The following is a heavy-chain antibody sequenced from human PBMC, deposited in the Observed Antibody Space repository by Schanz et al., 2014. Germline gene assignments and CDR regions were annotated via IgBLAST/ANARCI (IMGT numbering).Heavy chain of an antibody. CDR3: ARAGQDYSDSSGYATYYFGN. CDR2: IIPILDIT. Sequence: QVQLVQSGAEVKEPGASVKVSCKASGGTFTSYAFSWVRQAPGQGLEWMGTIIPILDITNYAQKFQGRVTITADKSTSTAYMELSNLRSEDTAVYYCARAGQDYSDSSGYATYYFGNWGQGTLVTVSS. D-gene: IGHD3-22*01. CDR1: GGTFTSYA. J-gene: IGHJ4*02. V-gene: IGHV1-69*04.